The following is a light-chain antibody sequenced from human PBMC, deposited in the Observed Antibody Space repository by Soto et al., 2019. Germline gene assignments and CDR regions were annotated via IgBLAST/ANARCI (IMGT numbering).Light chain of an antibody. CDR1: QSVSRH. CDR2: DAT. Sequence: EIVMTQSPATLSVSPGDTATLSCRASQSVSRHLAWYQQRPGQAPRLLVYDATTRATGVPVRFSASGSGTEFTLTIASLQSDDFAVYYCQQYTNWPPITFGQGTRLDIK. V-gene: IGKV3D-15*01. J-gene: IGKJ5*01. CDR3: QQYTNWPPIT.